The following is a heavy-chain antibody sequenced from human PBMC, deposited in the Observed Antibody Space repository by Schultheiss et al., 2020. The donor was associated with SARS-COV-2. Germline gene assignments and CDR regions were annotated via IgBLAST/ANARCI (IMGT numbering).Heavy chain of an antibody. V-gene: IGHV3-21*01. CDR1: GFTFSSYS. CDR2: ISSSSSYI. D-gene: IGHD3-22*01. CDR3: ARDTAMIVER. J-gene: IGHJ4*02. Sequence: GGSLRLSCAASGFTFSSYSMNWVRQAPGKGLEWVSSISSSSSYIYYADSVKGRFTISRDNSKNTLYLQMNSLRAEDTAVYYCARDTAMIVERWGQGTLVTVSS.